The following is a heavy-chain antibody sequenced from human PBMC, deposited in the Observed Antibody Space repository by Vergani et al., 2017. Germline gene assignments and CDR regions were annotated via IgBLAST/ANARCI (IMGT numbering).Heavy chain of an antibody. Sequence: QVQLVQSGAEVKKPGASVKVSCKASGYTFTGYYMHWVRQAPGQGLEWMGWINPNSGGTNYAQKFQGWVTMTRDTSISPAYMELSRLRSDDTAVYYCARRAGYSSGWPGYYFDYWGQGTLVTVSS. D-gene: IGHD6-19*01. V-gene: IGHV1-2*04. CDR3: ARRAGYSSGWPGYYFDY. J-gene: IGHJ4*02. CDR2: INPNSGGT. CDR1: GYTFTGYY.